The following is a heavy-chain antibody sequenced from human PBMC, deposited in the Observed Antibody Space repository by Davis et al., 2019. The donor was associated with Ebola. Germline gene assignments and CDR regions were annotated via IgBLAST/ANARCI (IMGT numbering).Heavy chain of an antibody. J-gene: IGHJ5*02. D-gene: IGHD6-13*01. Sequence: MPSETLSLTCTVSGGSISSYYWSWIRQPPGKGLEWIGYIYYSGSTNYNPSLKSRVTISVDTSKNQFSLKLSSVTAADTAVYYCARVVYSSSWYQGFDPWGQGTLVTVSS. CDR3: ARVVYSSSWYQGFDP. CDR2: IYYSGST. V-gene: IGHV4-59*12. CDR1: GGSISSYY.